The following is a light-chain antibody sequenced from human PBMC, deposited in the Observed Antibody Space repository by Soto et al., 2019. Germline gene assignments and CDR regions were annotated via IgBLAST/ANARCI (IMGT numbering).Light chain of an antibody. J-gene: IGLJ1*01. V-gene: IGLV2-14*03. Sequence: QSVLTQPASVSGSPGQSITISCTGTSCDVGAYNYVSWYQQYPGKAPKLMIYDVTSRPSGVSNRFSGSKSGNAASLTISGLQAEDEADYYCCSYTSSSRLVFVTGTKVTVL. CDR3: CSYTSSSRLV. CDR2: DVT. CDR1: SCDVGAYNY.